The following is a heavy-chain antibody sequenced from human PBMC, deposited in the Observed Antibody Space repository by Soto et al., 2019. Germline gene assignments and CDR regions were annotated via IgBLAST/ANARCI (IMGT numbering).Heavy chain of an antibody. CDR3: ARHPRLSRCGAVCYSSGMDV. Sequence: EVKLLESGGALARPGESLRLSCATSGFTFPHHAMAWVRQAPGKGLEWVSAISGSSRSIYYSDFVKGRFTTSRDTSEGILYLQMKSLGVEDTAVYYCARHPRLSRCGAVCYSSGMDVWGQGTTVTVS. D-gene: IGHD2-21*01. V-gene: IGHV3-23*01. CDR2: ISGSSRSI. J-gene: IGHJ6*02. CDR1: GFTFPHHA.